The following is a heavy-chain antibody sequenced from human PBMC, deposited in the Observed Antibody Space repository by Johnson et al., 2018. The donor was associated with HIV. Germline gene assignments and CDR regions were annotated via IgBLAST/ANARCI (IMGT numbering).Heavy chain of an antibody. J-gene: IGHJ3*02. D-gene: IGHD3-16*01. CDR1: GFTFSSYW. V-gene: IGHV3-7*01. CDR2: IKQDGSEK. Sequence: VQLVESGGGLVQPGGSLRLSCAASGFTFSSYWMSWVRQAPWKGLEWVANIKQDGSEKYYADSVKGRFTISRDNSKNTLYLQMNSLRAEDTAVYYCARDLGWSGDAFDIWGQGTMVTVSS. CDR3: ARDLGWSGDAFDI.